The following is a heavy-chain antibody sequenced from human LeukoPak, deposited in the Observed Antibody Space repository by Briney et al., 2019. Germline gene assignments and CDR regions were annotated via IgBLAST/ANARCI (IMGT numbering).Heavy chain of an antibody. J-gene: IGHJ4*02. CDR3: ANPTGYYPFAY. CDR1: GFTFSTHW. CDR2: INPDGSGK. D-gene: IGHD3-10*01. V-gene: IGHV3-7*01. Sequence: GGSLRLSCAASGFTFSTHWMSWVRQGPGQGLEWVGNINPDGSGKNYADSVKGRFTISRDNTKNSVYLQMNDLRAEDTAVYYCANPTGYYPFAYCGQGHLVTVSS.